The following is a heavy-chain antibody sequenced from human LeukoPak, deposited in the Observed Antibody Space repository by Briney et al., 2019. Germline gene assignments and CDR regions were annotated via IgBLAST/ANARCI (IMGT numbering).Heavy chain of an antibody. CDR3: ARVSGSGWYYFDH. D-gene: IGHD6-19*01. CDR2: IYNSGNT. Sequence: SETLSLTCTVSGGSSTNYFWSWVRPSPGKGLEWVGYIYNSGNTNYNPSLKSRVTISRDMSRNQFSLKLRSVTAADTAVYYCARVSGSGWYYFDHWGQGTLVTVSS. CDR1: GGSSTNYF. V-gene: IGHV4-59*01. J-gene: IGHJ4*02.